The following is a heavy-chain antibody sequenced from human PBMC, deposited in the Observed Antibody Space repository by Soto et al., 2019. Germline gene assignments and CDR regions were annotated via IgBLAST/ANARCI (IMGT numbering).Heavy chain of an antibody. CDR2: IRGSGAI. J-gene: IGHJ4*02. D-gene: IGHD2-15*01. Sequence: GGSLRLSCAASGFPFSTYNMNWVRQAPGKGLEWVSYIRGSGAIYYADSVQGRFTMSRDNAKNSLYLQMNSLRAEDTAVYYCARDFLRGYGPDYWGQGTLVTVSS. V-gene: IGHV3-48*01. CDR1: GFPFSTYN. CDR3: ARDFLRGYGPDY.